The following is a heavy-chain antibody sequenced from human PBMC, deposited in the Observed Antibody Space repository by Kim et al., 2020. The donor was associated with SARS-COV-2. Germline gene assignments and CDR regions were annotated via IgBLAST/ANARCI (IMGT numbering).Heavy chain of an antibody. CDR3: ARHGGYHYDSSGYWKGHFDH. D-gene: IGHD3-22*01. CDR2: IFYTGST. CDR1: GGSISSSTYC. Sequence: SETLSLTCTVSGGSISSSTYCWGWIRQPPGKGLEWIGSIFYTGSTYYNPSFKSRLAISGDTSKNQFSLKLSSVTAADTAVYYCARHGGYHYDSSGYWKGHFDHWGQGTLVTVSS. V-gene: IGHV4-39*01. J-gene: IGHJ4*02.